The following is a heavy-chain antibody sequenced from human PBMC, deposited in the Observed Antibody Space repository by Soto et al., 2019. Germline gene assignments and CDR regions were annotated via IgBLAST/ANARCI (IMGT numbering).Heavy chain of an antibody. CDR1: GGSISSYY. CDR3: ARAPGVDTAMVTWYYYYYYMDV. D-gene: IGHD5-18*01. CDR2: IYYSGST. Sequence: SETLSLTCTVSGGSISSYYWSWIRQPPGKGLEWIGYIYYSGSTNYNPSLKSRVTVSVDTSKNQFSLKLSSVTAADTAVYYCARAPGVDTAMVTWYYYYYYMDVSGKGTMVTVSS. J-gene: IGHJ6*03. V-gene: IGHV4-59*01.